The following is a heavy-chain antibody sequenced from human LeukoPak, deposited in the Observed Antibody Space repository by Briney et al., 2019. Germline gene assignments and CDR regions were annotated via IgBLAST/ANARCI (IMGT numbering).Heavy chain of an antibody. J-gene: IGHJ4*02. CDR1: GGSVSSGSYY. CDR3: ARIHRYCSGGACYVLDN. D-gene: IGHD2-15*01. Sequence: SETLSLTCTVYGGSVSSGSYYWSWIRQPPGKGLEWIGYIYYSGSTNYNPSFKSRITISVDTSRNQFSLQLSSVTAADTAVYYCARIHRYCSGGACYVLDNWGQGTLVAVSS. V-gene: IGHV4-61*01. CDR2: IYYSGST.